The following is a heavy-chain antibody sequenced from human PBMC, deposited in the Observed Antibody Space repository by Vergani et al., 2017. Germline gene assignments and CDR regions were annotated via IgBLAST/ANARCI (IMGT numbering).Heavy chain of an antibody. CDR2: INPNSGGT. D-gene: IGHD2-2*01. Sequence: QVQLVQSGAEVKKPGASVKVSCKPSGYTFTDYFMHWVRQAPGQGLEWMGWINPNSGGTNYAQKFQGRVTMTRDTSISTAYMELSNLRSYDTAVYYCARVGTSSNRDYFDYWGQGTLVTVSS. CDR1: GYTFTDYF. CDR3: ARVGTSSNRDYFDY. V-gene: IGHV1-2*02. J-gene: IGHJ4*02.